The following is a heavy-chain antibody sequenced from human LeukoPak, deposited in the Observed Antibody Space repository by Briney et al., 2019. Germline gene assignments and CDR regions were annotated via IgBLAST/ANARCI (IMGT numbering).Heavy chain of an antibody. D-gene: IGHD3-22*01. CDR3: ARVTYDFDSRGYYAFDY. V-gene: IGHV3-23*01. J-gene: IGHJ4*02. CDR1: GFTFTSYA. Sequence: PGGSLRLSCTASGFTFTSYAISWVRRAPGKGLEWVSAVSGSGGDTYYADSVEGRFTTSRDNSKNTLSLQMNSLRAEDTAVYYCARVTYDFDSRGYYAFDYWGQGTLVTVSS. CDR2: VSGSGGDT.